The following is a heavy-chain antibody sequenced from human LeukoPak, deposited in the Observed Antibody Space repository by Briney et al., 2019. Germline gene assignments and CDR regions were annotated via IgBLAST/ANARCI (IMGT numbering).Heavy chain of an antibody. CDR1: GYTFTSYY. CDR3: ARDAMNSGYDRPGDPYYYYYMDV. V-gene: IGHV1-46*01. D-gene: IGHD5-12*01. Sequence: GASVKVSCKASGYTFTSYYMHWVRQAPGQGLEWMGIINPSGGSTSYAQKFQGRVTMTRDMSTSAVYMELSSLRSEDTAVYYCARDAMNSGYDRPGDPYYYYYMDVWGKGTTVTISS. CDR2: INPSGGST. J-gene: IGHJ6*03.